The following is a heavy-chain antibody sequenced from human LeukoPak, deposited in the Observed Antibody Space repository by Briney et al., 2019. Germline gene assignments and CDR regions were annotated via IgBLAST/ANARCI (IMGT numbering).Heavy chain of an antibody. CDR1: GFPFSTYG. CDR3: ARASGSYDY. D-gene: IGHD1-26*01. CDR2: IWYDGSNK. J-gene: IGHJ4*02. V-gene: IGHV3-33*01. Sequence: PGGSLRLSCAASGFPFSTYGMHWVRQAPGKGLEWVAVIWYDGSNKYYADSVKGRFTISRDNSKNTPYLQMNSLRAEDTAVYYCARASGSYDYWGQGTLVTVSS.